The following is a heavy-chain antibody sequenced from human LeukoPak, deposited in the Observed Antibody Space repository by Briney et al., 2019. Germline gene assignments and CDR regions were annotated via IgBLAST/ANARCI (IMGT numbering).Heavy chain of an antibody. CDR1: GGSISSFY. Sequence: PSETLSLTCTVSGGSISSFYWSWLRQPPGKGLEWIGYIYYSGSTDYNPSLRSRVTISIDTSKNQFSPKLSSVTAADTAVYYCARHYGAGSYYDNWFDPWGQGTLVTVSS. D-gene: IGHD3-10*01. V-gene: IGHV4-59*01. CDR3: ARHYGAGSYYDNWFDP. CDR2: IYYSGST. J-gene: IGHJ5*02.